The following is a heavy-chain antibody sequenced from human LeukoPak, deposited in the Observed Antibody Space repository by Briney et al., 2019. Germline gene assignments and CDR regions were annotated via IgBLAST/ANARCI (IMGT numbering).Heavy chain of an antibody. Sequence: PGGSLRLSCTASGFSFSTYSMTWVRQAPGKGLEWVSSISSSSSYIYYADSLKGRFTISRDNAKNSLYLQMNNLRAEDTAVYFCTRGLTDYGGNPGSVYYSDYWGQGTLVTVSS. CDR1: GFSFSTYS. D-gene: IGHD4-17*01. V-gene: IGHV3-21*01. CDR3: TRGLTDYGGNPGSVYYSDY. CDR2: ISSSSSYI. J-gene: IGHJ4*02.